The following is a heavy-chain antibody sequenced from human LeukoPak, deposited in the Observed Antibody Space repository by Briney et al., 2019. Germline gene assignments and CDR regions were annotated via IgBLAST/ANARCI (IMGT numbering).Heavy chain of an antibody. CDR3: ARDRGSLEYDY. J-gene: IGHJ4*02. CDR2: INGDGSRI. CDR1: GFTFSSHW. V-gene: IGHV3-74*01. D-gene: IGHD1-26*01. Sequence: GGSLRLSCAASGFTFSSHWMHWVRQVPGKGLVWVSRINGDGSRISYADSVKGRFTISRDNAKSTLYLQMNSLRAEDTAVYYCARDRGSLEYDYWGQGTLVTVSS.